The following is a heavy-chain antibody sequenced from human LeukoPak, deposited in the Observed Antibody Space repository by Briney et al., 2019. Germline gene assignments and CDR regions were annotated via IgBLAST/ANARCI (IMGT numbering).Heavy chain of an antibody. CDR1: GYSISSGYY. D-gene: IGHD3-10*01. CDR3: ARQGSGSYYTRGYYFDY. Sequence: SETLSLTCTVSGYSISSGYYWGWIRQPPGKGLEWIGSIYHSGSTYYNPSLKSRVTISVDTSKNQFSLKLSSVTAADTAVYYCARQGSGSYYTRGYYFDYWGQGTLVTVSS. V-gene: IGHV4-38-2*02. J-gene: IGHJ4*02. CDR2: IYHSGST.